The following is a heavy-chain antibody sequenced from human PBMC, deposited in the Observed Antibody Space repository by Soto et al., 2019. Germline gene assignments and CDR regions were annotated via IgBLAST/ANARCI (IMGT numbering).Heavy chain of an antibody. CDR3: ARQVATTYDFDY. CDR1: GGSISSGGYY. D-gene: IGHD5-12*01. Sequence: PSETLSLTCTVSGGSISSGGYYWSWIRQHPGKGLEWIGYIYYSGSTYYNPSLKSRVTISVDTSKNQFSLKLSSVTAADTAVYYCARQVATTYDFDYWGQGTLVTVSS. CDR2: IYYSGST. V-gene: IGHV4-31*03. J-gene: IGHJ4*02.